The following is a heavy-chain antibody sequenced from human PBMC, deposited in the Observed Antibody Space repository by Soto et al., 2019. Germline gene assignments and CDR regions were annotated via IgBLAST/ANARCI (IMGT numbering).Heavy chain of an antibody. CDR2: ISGSGGST. Sequence: EVQLLESGGGLVQPGGSLRLSCAASGFTFSSYVMSWVRQAPGKGLEWVSAISGSGGSTYYADSVTSRFTISRDNSKNGLHLQMNGLRAEDTAVYYCAKVRVSSSWYFPDDYWGQGTLVTVSS. J-gene: IGHJ4*02. CDR3: AKVRVSSSWYFPDDY. D-gene: IGHD6-13*01. V-gene: IGHV3-23*01. CDR1: GFTFSSYV.